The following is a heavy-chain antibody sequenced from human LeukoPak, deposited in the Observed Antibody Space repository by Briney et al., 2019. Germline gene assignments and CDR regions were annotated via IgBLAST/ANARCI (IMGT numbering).Heavy chain of an antibody. CDR2: INSDGSST. Sequence: GGSLRLSCAASGFTFSSYWMHWVRQAPGKGLVWVSRINSDGSSTSYADSVKGRFTISRDNAKNTLYLQMNSLRAEDTAVYYCARGYYYDSIGFDYWGQGTLVTVSS. D-gene: IGHD3-22*01. CDR3: ARGYYYDSIGFDY. J-gene: IGHJ4*02. V-gene: IGHV3-74*01. CDR1: GFTFSSYW.